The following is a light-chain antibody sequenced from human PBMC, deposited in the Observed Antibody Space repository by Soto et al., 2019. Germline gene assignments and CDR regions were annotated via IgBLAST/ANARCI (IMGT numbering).Light chain of an antibody. CDR1: QSVSSN. CDR2: GTS. V-gene: IGKV3-15*01. Sequence: EIVMTQSPATLSVSPGERATLSCRASQSVSSNLAWYQQKPGQAPRLLIYGTSTRATGIPARFSGSGYGTESTLTLSSMQSEDVAVYYCQQYNNWPPRGTFGQGPKVEI. J-gene: IGKJ1*01. CDR3: QQYNNWPPRGT.